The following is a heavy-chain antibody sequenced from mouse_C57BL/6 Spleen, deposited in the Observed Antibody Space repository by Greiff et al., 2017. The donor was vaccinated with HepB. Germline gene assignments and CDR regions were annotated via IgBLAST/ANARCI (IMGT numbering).Heavy chain of an antibody. CDR3: TIATVVTCSFDS. CDR2: IDPGSGST. D-gene: IGHD2-12*01. Sequence: QVQLQQPGAELVKPGASVKMSCKASGYTFTNYWITWVKQRPGQGLEWIGDIDPGSGSTNYNEKFKSKATLTVDKSSSTAYVQLSSLTSEDSAVYCSTIATVVTCSFDSWGPGTTLTVSS. V-gene: IGHV1-55*01. J-gene: IGHJ2*01. CDR1: GYTFTNYW.